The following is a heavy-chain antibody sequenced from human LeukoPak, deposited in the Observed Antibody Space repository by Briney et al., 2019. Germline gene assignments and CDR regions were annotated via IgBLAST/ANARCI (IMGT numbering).Heavy chain of an antibody. CDR3: ARVYGSGTSVGFDY. Sequence: GGSLRLSCAASGFTVSSNYMSWVRQAPGKGLEWVSVIYSGGITYYADSVTGRFTISRDNSKNTLYLQMNSLRVEDKAVYYCARVYGSGTSVGFDYWGQGTLVTVSS. D-gene: IGHD3-10*01. CDR1: GFTVSSNY. V-gene: IGHV3-53*01. CDR2: IYSGGIT. J-gene: IGHJ4*02.